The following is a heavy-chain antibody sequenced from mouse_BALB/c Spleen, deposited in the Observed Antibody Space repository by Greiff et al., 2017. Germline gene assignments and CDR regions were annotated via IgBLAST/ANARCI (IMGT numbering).Heavy chain of an antibody. CDR1: GFTFSNYW. J-gene: IGHJ3*01. Sequence: EVKLMESGGGLVQPGGSMKLSCVASGFTFSNYWMNWVRQSPEKGLEWVAEIRLKSNNYATHYAESVKGRFTISRDDSKSSVYLQMNNLRAEDTGIYYCTRRDGYPYPWFAYWGQGTLVTVSA. D-gene: IGHD2-3*01. CDR3: TRRDGYPYPWFAY. V-gene: IGHV6-6*02. CDR2: IRLKSNNYAT.